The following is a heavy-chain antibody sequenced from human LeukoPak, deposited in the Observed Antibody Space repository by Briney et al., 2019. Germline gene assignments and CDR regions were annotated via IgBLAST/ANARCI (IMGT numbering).Heavy chain of an antibody. V-gene: IGHV3-30*02. CDR3: AKGRWLQFPDS. CDR2: VPFDGSNK. J-gene: IGHJ5*01. CDR1: GFTFSSYG. Sequence: TGGSLRLSCAASGFTFSSYGMHWVRQAPGKGLEWVAFVPFDGSNKYYADSVKGRFTISRDNSKNTLYMQMNSLRAEDTAAYYCAKGRWLQFPDSWGQGTLVTVSS. D-gene: IGHD5-24*01.